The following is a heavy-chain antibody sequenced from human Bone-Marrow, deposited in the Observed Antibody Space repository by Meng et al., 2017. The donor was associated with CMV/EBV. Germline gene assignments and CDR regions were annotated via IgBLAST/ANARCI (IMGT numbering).Heavy chain of an antibody. V-gene: IGHV1-3*01. Sequence: QVQLVQSGAEMNKPGASVKVSCKASGYTFPNYAIHWMRQAPGQRLEWMGLINPATSNAKYSQTFQGRVTITRDTSATTAYMELSGLRSEDTAIYYCARGPYSSGWYGLVDYWGQGTLVTVSS. CDR2: INPATSNA. D-gene: IGHD6-19*01. J-gene: IGHJ4*02. CDR3: ARGPYSSGWYGLVDY. CDR1: GYTFPNYA.